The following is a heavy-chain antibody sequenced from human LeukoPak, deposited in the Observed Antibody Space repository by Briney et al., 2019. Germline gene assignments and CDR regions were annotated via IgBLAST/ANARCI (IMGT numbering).Heavy chain of an antibody. CDR1: GLTFSTYA. J-gene: IGHJ4*02. V-gene: IGHV3-23*01. CDR3: ASPCHPRWK. Sequence: GGSLRLSCAASGLTFSTYAMSWVRQAPGKGLEWVSAISGSSGTIHYADSVKGRFTISRDNSKNTLYLQMNSLRVDDTAVYYCASPCHPRWKWGQGTLVTVSS. D-gene: IGHD4-23*01. CDR2: ISGSSGTI.